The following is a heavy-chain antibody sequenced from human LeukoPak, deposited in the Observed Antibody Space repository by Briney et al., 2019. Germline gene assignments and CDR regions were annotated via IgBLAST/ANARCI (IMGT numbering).Heavy chain of an antibody. V-gene: IGHV4-30-2*06. CDR1: RASITSPGYY. D-gene: IGHD3-22*01. CDR2: INDYTGDT. Sequence: PSQTLSLTCSVSRASITSPGYYWTWIRQSPGKGLEWIGEINDYTGDTNYNPSLNSRVSISLEKSKNQFSLELRSVTAADTAVYYCAKGRIAKIVVVHSFSYGMDVWGQGTTVTVSS. J-gene: IGHJ6*02. CDR3: AKGRIAKIVVVHSFSYGMDV.